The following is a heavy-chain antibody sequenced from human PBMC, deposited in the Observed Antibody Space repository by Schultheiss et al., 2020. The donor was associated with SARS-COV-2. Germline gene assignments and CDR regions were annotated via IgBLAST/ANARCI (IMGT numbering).Heavy chain of an antibody. Sequence: GGSLRLSCAASGFTFSSYWMNWVRQAPGKGLEWVGRIRSKANSYATAYAASVKGRFTISRDDSKNTAYLQMNSLKTEDTAVYYCTRHPPRGTGGVLVSDYWGQGTLVTVSS. V-gene: IGHV3-73*01. D-gene: IGHD2-8*02. CDR1: GFTFSSYW. CDR3: TRHPPRGTGGVLVSDY. J-gene: IGHJ4*02. CDR2: IRSKANSYAT.